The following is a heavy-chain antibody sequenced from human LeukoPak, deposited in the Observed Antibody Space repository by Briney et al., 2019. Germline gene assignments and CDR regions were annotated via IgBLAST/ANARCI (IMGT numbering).Heavy chain of an antibody. CDR3: ASRSSSSGY. Sequence: GGSLRLSCAASGLTISNYCMNWVRQAPGKRLEWVANIKQDGSEKYYVDSVKGRFTISRDNAKNSVYLQMNSLRAEDTAVYYCASRSSSSGYWGQGTLVTVSS. J-gene: IGHJ4*02. CDR1: GLTISNYC. V-gene: IGHV3-7*01. D-gene: IGHD6-6*01. CDR2: IKQDGSEK.